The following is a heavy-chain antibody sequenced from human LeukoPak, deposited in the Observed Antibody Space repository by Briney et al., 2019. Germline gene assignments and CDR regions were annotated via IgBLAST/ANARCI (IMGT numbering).Heavy chain of an antibody. CDR3: ARRTMSAFDS. Sequence: GGSLRLSCTASGFTFRTYAMNWVRQAPGKGLEWLSGISGSGNGTYYADSVKGRFTISRDSSKNMVYLQMNSLTVEDAATYYCARRTMSAFDSWGQGTLLIVSS. D-gene: IGHD5-24*01. CDR1: GFTFRTYA. J-gene: IGHJ4*02. CDR2: ISGSGNGT. V-gene: IGHV3-23*01.